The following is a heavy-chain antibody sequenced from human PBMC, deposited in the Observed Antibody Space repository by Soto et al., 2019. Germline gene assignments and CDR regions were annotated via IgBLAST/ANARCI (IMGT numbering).Heavy chain of an antibody. D-gene: IGHD6-13*01. Sequence: SETLSLTCSVSGASISSFNWNWVRQPAGKGPEWVGRLNIAGTINYNPSLKSRITISMDTSKNQISLHLRSVTAADTAIYYCARDRGEYTSSWFWYFSHWGHGTLVTVSS. V-gene: IGHV4-4*07. CDR1: GASISSFN. CDR3: ARDRGEYTSSWFWYFSH. CDR2: LNIAGTI. J-gene: IGHJ2*01.